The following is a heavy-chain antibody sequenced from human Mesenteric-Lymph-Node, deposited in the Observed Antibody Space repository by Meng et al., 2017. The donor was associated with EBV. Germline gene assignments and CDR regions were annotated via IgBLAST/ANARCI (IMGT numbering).Heavy chain of an antibody. CDR2: IYWDDDK. CDR1: GFSLSTSGVG. CDR3: AHSGVVAQFDP. D-gene: IGHD2-15*01. V-gene: IGHV2-5*02. J-gene: IGHJ5*02. Sequence: QNTMKDAGPTLVKPTQTLTMTCTFSGFSLSTSGVGVGWSRQPPGKALEWLALIYWDDDKRYSPSLKSRLTITKDTSKNQVVLTMTNVDPVDTATYYCAHSGVVAQFDPWGQGTLVTVSS.